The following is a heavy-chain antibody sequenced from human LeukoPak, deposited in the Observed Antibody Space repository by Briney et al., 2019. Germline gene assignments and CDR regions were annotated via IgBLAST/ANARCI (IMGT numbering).Heavy chain of an antibody. CDR3: AKEWDGSGTRLGWFAP. CDR2: ISGSGGIT. V-gene: IGHV3-23*01. J-gene: IGHJ5*02. Sequence: GGSLRLSCAASGFTFSNYAMSWVRQAPGKGLEWVSAISGSGGITYYADSVKGRFTISRDNSKNMLYLQMNSLRAEDTAVYYCAKEWDGSGTRLGWFAPWGQGTLVTVSS. CDR1: GFTFSNYA. D-gene: IGHD3-10*01.